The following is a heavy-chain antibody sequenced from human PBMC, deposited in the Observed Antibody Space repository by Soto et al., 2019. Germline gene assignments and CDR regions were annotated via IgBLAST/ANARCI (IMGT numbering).Heavy chain of an antibody. J-gene: IGHJ6*01. CDR1: GGSISSGCYY. CDR2: IYYSGST. V-gene: IGHV4-31*03. CDR3: ARDGGIAVRPGNYCYGMDV. D-gene: IGHD6-6*01. Sequence: SETLSLTCTVSGGSISSGCYYLSWILQHPGKGLEWIGYIYYSGSTYYNPSLKSRVTISVDTSKNQFSLKLSPVTAADTAVYYCARDGGIAVRPGNYCYGMDVWGQGTTVTLSS.